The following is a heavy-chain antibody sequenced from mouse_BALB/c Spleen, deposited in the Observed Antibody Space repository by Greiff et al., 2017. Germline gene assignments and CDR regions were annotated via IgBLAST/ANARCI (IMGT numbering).Heavy chain of an antibody. Sequence: KQRHGQGLEWIGNIYPGSGSTNYDEKFKSKGTLTVDTSSSTAYMHLSSLTSEDSAVYYCTREGSFYYFDYWGQGTTLTVSS. J-gene: IGHJ2*01. CDR2: IYPGSGST. V-gene: IGHV1S22*01. CDR3: TREGSFYYFDY.